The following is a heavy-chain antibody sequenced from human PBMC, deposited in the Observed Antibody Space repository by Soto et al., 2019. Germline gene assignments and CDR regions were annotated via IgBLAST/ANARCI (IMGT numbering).Heavy chain of an antibody. CDR2: ISGSGGST. V-gene: IGHV3-23*01. J-gene: IGHJ6*02. Sequence: GGSLRLSCAASGFTFSSYAMSWVRQAPGKGLEWVSAISGSGGSTYYADSVKGRFTISRDNSKNTLYLQMNSLRAEDTAVYYCAKDGGYYGSGSYRYYYYGMDVWGQGTTVTVSS. CDR1: GFTFSSYA. CDR3: AKDGGYYGSGSYRYYYYGMDV. D-gene: IGHD3-10*01.